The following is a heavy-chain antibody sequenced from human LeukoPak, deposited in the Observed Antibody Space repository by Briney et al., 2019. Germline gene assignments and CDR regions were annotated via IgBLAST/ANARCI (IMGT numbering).Heavy chain of an antibody. V-gene: IGHV4-61*02. Sequence: SQTLSLTCTVSGGSVSTGVYYWSWIRQPAGKGLEWIGRIYTSGSTNYNPSLKSRVTISVDTSKNQFSLKLSSVTAADTAVYYCARGSRLPFNYWGQGTLVTVSS. CDR2: IYTSGST. D-gene: IGHD2-21*01. CDR3: ARGSRLPFNY. J-gene: IGHJ4*02. CDR1: GGSVSTGVYY.